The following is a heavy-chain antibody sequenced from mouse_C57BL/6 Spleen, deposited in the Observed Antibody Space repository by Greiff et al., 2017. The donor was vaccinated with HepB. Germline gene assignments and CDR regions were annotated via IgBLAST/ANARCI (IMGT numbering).Heavy chain of an antibody. J-gene: IGHJ4*01. CDR3: ARGDYSNYEAMDY. Sequence: QVQLQQSGPELVKPGASVKISCKASGYAFSSSWMNWVKQRPGKGLEWIGRIYPGDGDTNYNGKFKGKATLTADKSSSTAYMQLSSLTSEDSAVYFCARGDYSNYEAMDYWGQGTSVTVSS. V-gene: IGHV1-82*01. D-gene: IGHD2-5*01. CDR2: IYPGDGDT. CDR1: GYAFSSSW.